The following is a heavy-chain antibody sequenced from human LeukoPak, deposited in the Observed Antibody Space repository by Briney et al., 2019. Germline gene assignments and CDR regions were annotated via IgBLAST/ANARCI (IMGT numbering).Heavy chain of an antibody. CDR1: GGSISSYY. V-gene: IGHV4-59*01. CDR3: ARDLGRGALRYFDWLGYFDL. J-gene: IGHJ2*01. CDR2: IYYSGST. D-gene: IGHD3-9*01. Sequence: SETLSLTCTVSGGSISSYYWSWIRQPPGKGLEWIGYIYYSGSTNYNPSLKGRVTISVDTSKNQFSLKLSSVTAADTAVYYCARDLGRGALRYFDWLGYFDLWGRGTLVTVSS.